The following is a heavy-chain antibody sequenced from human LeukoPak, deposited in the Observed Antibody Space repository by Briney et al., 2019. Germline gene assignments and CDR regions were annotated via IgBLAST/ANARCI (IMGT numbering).Heavy chain of an antibody. CDR2: ISYEGSNK. Sequence: GGCLRLSCAAAGFTFSSYAMHWVSQAPGKGREWVAVISYEGSNKYYADSVKGRFTISRDNSNNTLYLQINSLSAEDTAVYSCARAAEGVVVVRPNWFDPWGQGTLVTVSS. J-gene: IGHJ5*02. V-gene: IGHV3-30*04. CDR3: ARAAEGVVVVRPNWFDP. D-gene: IGHD2-15*01. CDR1: GFTFSSYA.